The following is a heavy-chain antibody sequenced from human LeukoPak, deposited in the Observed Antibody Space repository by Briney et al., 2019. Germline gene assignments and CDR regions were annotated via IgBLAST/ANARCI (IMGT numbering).Heavy chain of an antibody. D-gene: IGHD3-10*01. CDR3: ARLRSHLWFGDYDY. Sequence: GESLKISCKGSGYSFTSYWIGWVRQMPGKGLECMGIIYPGDSDTRYSPSFQGQVTISADKSTSTAYPQWSSLKASDTAMYYCARLRSHLWFGDYDYWGRGTLVTVSS. J-gene: IGHJ4*02. CDR2: IYPGDSDT. CDR1: GYSFTSYW. V-gene: IGHV5-51*01.